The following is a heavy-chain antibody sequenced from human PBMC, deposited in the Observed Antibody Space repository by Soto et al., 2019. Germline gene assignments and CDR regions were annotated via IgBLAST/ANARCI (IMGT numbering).Heavy chain of an antibody. J-gene: IGHJ6*02. CDR2: IYYSGST. D-gene: IGHD3-3*01. Sequence: QVQLQESGPGLVKPSETLSLTCTVSGGSVSSGSYYWSWIRQPPGKGLEWMGYIYYSGSTNYNPSLKSRVTISVDTSKNQFSLKLSSVTAADTAVYYCARGGGDFWTDYYYCGMDVWGQGTTVTVSS. CDR3: ARGGGDFWTDYYYCGMDV. V-gene: IGHV4-61*01. CDR1: GGSVSSGSYY.